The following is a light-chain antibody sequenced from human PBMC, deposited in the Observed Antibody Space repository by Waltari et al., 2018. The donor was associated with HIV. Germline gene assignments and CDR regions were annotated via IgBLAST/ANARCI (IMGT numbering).Light chain of an antibody. J-gene: IGKJ1*01. Sequence: DIQMTQSPSSLSASVGDRVTITCRASQGISESLAWYQQKPGKAPRLLLYAASRLESGVPSRFSGSGSGTDYTLTISTLLPEDFATYYCQQYYNSRPKTFGQGTKVEIK. CDR3: QQYYNSRPKT. CDR2: AAS. V-gene: IGKV1-NL1*01. CDR1: QGISES.